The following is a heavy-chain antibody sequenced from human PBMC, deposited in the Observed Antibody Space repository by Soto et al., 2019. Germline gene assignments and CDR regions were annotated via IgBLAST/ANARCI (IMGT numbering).Heavy chain of an antibody. Sequence: ESGGGVVQPGRSLRLSCAASGFTFSSYAMHWVRQAPGKGLEWVAVISYDGSNKYYADSVKGRFTISRDNSKNTLYLQMNSLRAEDTAVYYCARGSYDSRNQLVYYYYGMDVWGQGTTVTVSS. D-gene: IGHD3-22*01. V-gene: IGHV3-30-3*01. CDR2: ISYDGSNK. CDR3: ARGSYDSRNQLVYYYYGMDV. J-gene: IGHJ6*02. CDR1: GFTFSSYA.